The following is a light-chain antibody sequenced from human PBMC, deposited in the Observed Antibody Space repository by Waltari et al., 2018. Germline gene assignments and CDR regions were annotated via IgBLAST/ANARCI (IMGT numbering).Light chain of an antibody. CDR2: DDS. CDR1: NIGTKT. J-gene: IGLJ2*01. CDR3: PGWGSCRGRPVV. Sequence: SYVVTQSPSMSVAPGQTARITCERNNIGTKTVHWYQPKPGPGPVLSVYDDSARPSRIPGAFRGTKSGDTATLTISRGGGRGEGGHFWPGWGSCRGRPVVFGGGTKLTVL. V-gene: IGLV3-21*02.